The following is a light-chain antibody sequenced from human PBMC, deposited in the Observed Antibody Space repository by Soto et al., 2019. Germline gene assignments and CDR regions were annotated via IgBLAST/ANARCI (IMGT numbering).Light chain of an antibody. J-gene: IGLJ3*02. CDR2: GVT. Sequence: QSVLAQPPSASGSPGQSVTLSCTGSGSDIGAYNFVSWYQQHPGKAPKLMIFGVTERPSGVPDRFSGSKSGNTASLTVSGLQDDDEAVYYCYSYAGRNIWVFGGGTKVTVL. CDR3: YSYAGRNIWV. CDR1: GSDIGAYNF. V-gene: IGLV2-8*01.